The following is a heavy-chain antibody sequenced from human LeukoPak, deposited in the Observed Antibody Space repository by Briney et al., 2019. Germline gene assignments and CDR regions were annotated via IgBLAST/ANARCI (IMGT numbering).Heavy chain of an antibody. CDR1: GFTFSSYA. CDR3: ARSPYCGGDCYNNWFDP. D-gene: IGHD2-21*02. J-gene: IGHJ5*02. CDR2: ISYDGSNK. Sequence: GRSLRLSCAASGFTFSSYAMHWVRQAPGKGLEWVAVISYDGSNKYYADSVKGRFTISRDNSKNTLYLQMNSLRAEDTAVYYCARSPYCGGDCYNNWFDPWGQGTLVTVSS. V-gene: IGHV3-30-3*01.